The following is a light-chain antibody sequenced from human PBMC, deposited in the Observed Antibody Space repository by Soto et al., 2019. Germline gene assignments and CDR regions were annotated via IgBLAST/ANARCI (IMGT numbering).Light chain of an antibody. CDR3: AQTYSTTDP. Sequence: DIEMTQSPSSLPASVRDRVTITCRATQSISTYLPWSRLKPGKAPTLLIYTASSLHSLVPSRFMGSDPATEITLTIRSMQPKECASNYCAQTYSTTDPFAQVTKVDIK. CDR2: TAS. CDR1: QSISTY. J-gene: IGKJ2*01. V-gene: IGKV1-39*01.